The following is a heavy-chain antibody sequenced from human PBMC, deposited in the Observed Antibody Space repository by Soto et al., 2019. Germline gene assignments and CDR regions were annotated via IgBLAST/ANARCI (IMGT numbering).Heavy chain of an antibody. CDR1: GGTFSSYA. CDR3: ARATVGATTLDAFDI. CDR2: IIPIFGTA. Sequence: ASVKVSCKASGGTFSSYAISWVRQAPGQGLEWMGGIIPIFGTANYAQKFQGRVTITADESMSTAYMELSSLRSEDTAVYYCARATVGATTLDAFDIWGQGTMVTVSS. V-gene: IGHV1-69*13. J-gene: IGHJ3*02. D-gene: IGHD1-26*01.